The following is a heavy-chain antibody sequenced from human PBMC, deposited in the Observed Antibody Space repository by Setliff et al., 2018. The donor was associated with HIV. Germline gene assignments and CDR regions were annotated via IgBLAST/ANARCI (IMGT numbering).Heavy chain of an antibody. J-gene: IGHJ3*02. CDR1: GGSISGYY. CDR2: IYIGSN. Sequence: PSETLSLTCTVSGGSISGYYWSWIRQPPGKGLAWIGHIYIGSNNYNPSLKSRVTISADTSKNQFSLKLNSVTAADTAVYHCARGDTYYHDSSGYVKSALDCFDIWGQGTMVTVSS. V-gene: IGHV4-4*08. D-gene: IGHD3-22*01. CDR3: ARGDTYYHDSSGYVKSALDCFDI.